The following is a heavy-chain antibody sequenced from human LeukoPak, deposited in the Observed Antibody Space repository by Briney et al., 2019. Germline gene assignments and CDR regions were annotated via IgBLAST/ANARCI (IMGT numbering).Heavy chain of an antibody. CDR2: IHYDGSNK. J-gene: IGHJ4*02. Sequence: GGSLRLSCAASGFTFRTSGMHWVRQAPGKGLEWVAFIHYDGSNKYYADSVKGRFTISRDNSKNTLYLQMNGLRAEDTAVYYCATLIVDATKFDYWGQGTLVTVSS. CDR3: ATLIVDATKFDY. D-gene: IGHD3-22*01. CDR1: GFTFRTSG. V-gene: IGHV3-30*02.